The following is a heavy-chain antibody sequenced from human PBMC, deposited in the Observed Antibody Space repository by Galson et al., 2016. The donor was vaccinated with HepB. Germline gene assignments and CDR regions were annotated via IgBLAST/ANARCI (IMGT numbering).Heavy chain of an antibody. D-gene: IGHD3-3*01. J-gene: IGHJ4*02. CDR3: ARDGGHNTGVVRGDYFDY. V-gene: IGHV3-30*03. Sequence: SLRLSCAASGFSFDDYAMHWVRQAPAKGLEWVAAVAYDGSNKYYTDSVRGRFAISRDNSKNTLYLQMDSLRDEDTAVYYCARDGGHNTGVVRGDYFDYWGQGTLVTVSS. CDR1: GFSFDDYA. CDR2: VAYDGSNK.